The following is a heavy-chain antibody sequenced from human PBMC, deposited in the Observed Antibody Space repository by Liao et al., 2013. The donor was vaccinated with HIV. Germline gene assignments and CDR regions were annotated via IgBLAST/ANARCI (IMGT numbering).Heavy chain of an antibody. CDR3: ARVPIMITFGGVIPQYFQH. Sequence: QVQLQESGPGLVKPSQTLSLTCTVSGGSISSGDYYWSWIRQPPGKGLEWIGYIYYSGSTYYNPSLKSRVTISVDTSKNQFSLKLSSVTAADTAVYYCARVPIMITFGGVIPQYFQHWGQGTLVTVSS. CDR2: IYYSGST. D-gene: IGHD3-16*02. V-gene: IGHV4-30-4*08. CDR1: GGSISSGDYY. J-gene: IGHJ1*01.